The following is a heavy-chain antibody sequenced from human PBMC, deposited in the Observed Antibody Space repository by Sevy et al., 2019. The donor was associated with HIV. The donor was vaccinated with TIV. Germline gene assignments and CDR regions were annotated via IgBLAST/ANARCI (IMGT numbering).Heavy chain of an antibody. J-gene: IGHJ4*02. CDR3: TSGLATADTPEYYFDY. D-gene: IGHD5-12*01. V-gene: IGHV3-49*03. CDR1: GFTFDDYA. CDR2: ITRNSYEAYGGTT. Sequence: GGSLRLSCTTSGFTFDDYAMSWFRQAPGKGLEWVAFITRNSYEAYGGTTDNAASMKGRFIISRDVSKSIAYLQMNSLKTEDTAVYYCTSGLATADTPEYYFDYWGQGTLVTVSS.